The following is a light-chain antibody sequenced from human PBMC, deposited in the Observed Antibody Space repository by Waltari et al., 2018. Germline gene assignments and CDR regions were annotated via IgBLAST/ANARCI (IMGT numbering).Light chain of an antibody. Sequence: QSALTQPPSASGSPGQSVTISCTGTSSDVGDYNYVSWYQQHPGKAPQLMIFEVSRRPSGFPDRFSCSKSGNTASLTVSGLQAEDEADYYCSSYAGSNNVVFGGGTKLTVL. CDR1: SSDVGDYNY. CDR2: EVS. J-gene: IGLJ2*01. CDR3: SSYAGSNNVV. V-gene: IGLV2-8*01.